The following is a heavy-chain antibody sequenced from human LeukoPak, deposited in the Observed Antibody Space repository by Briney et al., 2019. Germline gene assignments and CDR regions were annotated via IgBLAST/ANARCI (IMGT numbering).Heavy chain of an antibody. V-gene: IGHV3-7*01. J-gene: IGHJ4*02. Sequence: GGSLRLSCAASGFTFSSYWMSWVRQAPGKGLEWVANIKQDGSEKYYVDSVKGRFTISRDNAKNSLYLQMNSLRAGDTAVYYCARESEVGSLDYWGQGTLVTVSS. D-gene: IGHD1-26*01. CDR2: IKQDGSEK. CDR3: ARESEVGSLDY. CDR1: GFTFSSYW.